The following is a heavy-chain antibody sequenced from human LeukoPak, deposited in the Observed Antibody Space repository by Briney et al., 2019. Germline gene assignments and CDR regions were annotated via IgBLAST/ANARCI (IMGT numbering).Heavy chain of an antibody. J-gene: IGHJ6*03. D-gene: IGHD5-12*01. Sequence: GESLKISCRGSGYSFTSYWIGWVRQMPGKGLEWMGIIYPGDSDTRYSPSFQGQVTISADKSTSTAYLQWSSLKASDTAMYYCARLSVVATVAHYYMDVWGKGTTVTVSS. V-gene: IGHV5-51*01. CDR3: ARLSVVATVAHYYMDV. CDR2: IYPGDSDT. CDR1: GYSFTSYW.